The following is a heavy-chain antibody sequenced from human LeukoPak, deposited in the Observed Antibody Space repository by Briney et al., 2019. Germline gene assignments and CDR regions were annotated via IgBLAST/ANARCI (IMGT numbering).Heavy chain of an antibody. V-gene: IGHV3-21*01. CDR2: ISSSSSYI. Sequence: GGSLRLSCAAYGFTFSSYSMNWVRQAPGKGLEWVSSISSSSSYIYYADSVKGRFTISRDNAKNSLYLQMNSLRAEDTAVYYCASEQRGGAFDIWGQGTMVTVSS. CDR1: GFTFSSYS. CDR3: ASEQRGGAFDI. D-gene: IGHD3-16*01. J-gene: IGHJ3*02.